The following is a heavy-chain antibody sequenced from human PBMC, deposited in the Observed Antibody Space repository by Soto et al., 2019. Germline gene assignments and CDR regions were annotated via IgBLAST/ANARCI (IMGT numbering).Heavy chain of an antibody. V-gene: IGHV3-21*01. CDR1: GFTFTRYS. CDR2: ISSTTNYI. CDR3: ARESEDLTSNFGY. J-gene: IGHJ4*02. Sequence: GGSLRLSCAASGFTFTRYSMNWVRQAPGKGLEWVSSISSTTNYIYYADSMKGRFTVSRDNAKNSVYLEMNSLSAEDTAVYYCARESEDLTSNFGYWGQGTLVTVSS.